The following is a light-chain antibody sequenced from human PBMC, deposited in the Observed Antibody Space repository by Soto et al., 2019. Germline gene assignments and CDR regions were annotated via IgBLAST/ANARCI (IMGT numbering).Light chain of an antibody. CDR1: QTISSW. J-gene: IGKJ1*01. V-gene: IGKV1-5*03. CDR2: KAS. CDR3: QQYNRPPWT. Sequence: DIQMTQSPSTLSASIGDRATITCRASQTISSWLAWYQQKPGRAPKLLIYKASILESGVPSRFSGTGSGTEFTLTISRLQPDDVATYYCQQYNRPPWTFGQGTKVEIK.